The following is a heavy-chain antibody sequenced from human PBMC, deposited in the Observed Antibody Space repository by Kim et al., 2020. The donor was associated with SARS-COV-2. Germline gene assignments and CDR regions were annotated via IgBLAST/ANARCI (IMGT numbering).Heavy chain of an antibody. CDR3: ARGLYGDYVMRGYYYGMDV. Sequence: SRVTISVDKSKNQFSLKLSSVTAADTAVYYCARGLYGDYVMRGYYYGMDVWGQGTTVTVSS. J-gene: IGHJ6*02. D-gene: IGHD4-17*01. V-gene: IGHV4-4*02.